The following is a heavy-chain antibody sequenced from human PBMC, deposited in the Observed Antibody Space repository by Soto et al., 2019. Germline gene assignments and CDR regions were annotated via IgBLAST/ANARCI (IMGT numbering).Heavy chain of an antibody. CDR2: MWYDGSNK. V-gene: IGHV3-33*01. CDR1: GFTFSSYG. Sequence: QVQLVESGGGVVQPGRSLRLSCAASGFTFSSYGMHWVCQAPGKGLEWVALMWYDGSNKYYADSVKGRFTISIDNSKNTLYLQMNSLRAEDMAVYYCARDAYLGSGSYAYWGQGTLVTVSS. D-gene: IGHD3-10*01. J-gene: IGHJ4*02. CDR3: ARDAYLGSGSYAY.